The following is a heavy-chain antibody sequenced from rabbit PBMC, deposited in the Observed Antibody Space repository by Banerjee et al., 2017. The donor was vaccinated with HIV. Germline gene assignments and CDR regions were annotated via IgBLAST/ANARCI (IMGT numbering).Heavy chain of an antibody. D-gene: IGHD4-1*01. V-gene: IGHV1S45*01. Sequence: QEQLVESGGGLVTLGGSLTLTCKASGFDFSNYGVSWVRQAPGKGLEWIACINSSTGNTVYASWAKGRFTISKTSSTTVTLQMTSLTAADTATYFCARDLAGVIGWNFGLWGQGTLVTVS. CDR1: GFDFSNYG. CDR3: ARDLAGVIGWNFGL. CDR2: INSSTGNT. J-gene: IGHJ4*01.